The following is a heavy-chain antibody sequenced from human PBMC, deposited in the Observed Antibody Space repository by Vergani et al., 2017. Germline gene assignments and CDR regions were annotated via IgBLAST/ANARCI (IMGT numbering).Heavy chain of an antibody. CDR2: IIPIFGTA. CDR3: ARGGCWGYCSGGSDYYYYGMDV. CDR1: GGTFSSYA. Sequence: QVQLVQSGAEVKKPGSSVKVSCKASGGTFSSYAISWVRQAPGQGLEWMGGIIPIFGTANYAQKVQGRVTITADKSTSTAYMELSSLRSEDTAVYYCARGGCWGYCSGGSDYYYYGMDVWGQGTTVTVSS. D-gene: IGHD2-15*01. J-gene: IGHJ6*02. V-gene: IGHV1-69*06.